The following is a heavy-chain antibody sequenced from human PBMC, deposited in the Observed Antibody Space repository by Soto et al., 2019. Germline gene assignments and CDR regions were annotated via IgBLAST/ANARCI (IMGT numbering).Heavy chain of an antibody. V-gene: IGHV3-11*01. CDR2: LSSSGKTI. Sequence: QVQLEQSGGGLVKPGGSLRLSCAASGFSFNDYYMSWIRQAPGKGLEWVSYLSSSGKTISYAASVEGRFTISRDIAKKSLYLQMNGLRVEDTALYYCARGGGGYFPLDPWGQGTLVTVSS. D-gene: IGHD1-26*01. J-gene: IGHJ5*02. CDR1: GFSFNDYY. CDR3: ARGGGGYFPLDP.